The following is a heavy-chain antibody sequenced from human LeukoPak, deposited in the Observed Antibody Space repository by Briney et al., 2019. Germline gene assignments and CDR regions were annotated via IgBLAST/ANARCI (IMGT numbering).Heavy chain of an antibody. CDR3: ARGIYGGNPADY. V-gene: IGHV3-74*01. Sequence: GGSLRVYCSATAFAVSSYWRNGLRQAPGKGLVWVSRINSDERSITYADSVKGRFTISRDNAKNTLYLQMNSLRAEDTAVYYCARGIYGGNPADYWGQGTLVTVSS. CDR2: INSDERSI. J-gene: IGHJ4*02. CDR1: AFAVSSYW. D-gene: IGHD4-23*01.